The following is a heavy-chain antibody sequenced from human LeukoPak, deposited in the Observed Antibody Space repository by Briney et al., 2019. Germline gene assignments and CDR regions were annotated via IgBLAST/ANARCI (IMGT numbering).Heavy chain of an antibody. D-gene: IGHD2-15*01. Sequence: SETLSLTCAVYGGSFSGYYWSWIRQPPGKGLEWIGYIYHSGSTYYNPSLKSRVTISVDRSKNQFSLKLSSVTAADTAVYYCARAPPGGRLDYWGQGTLVTVSS. V-gene: IGHV4-34*01. J-gene: IGHJ4*02. CDR3: ARAPPGGRLDY. CDR2: IYHSGST. CDR1: GGSFSGYY.